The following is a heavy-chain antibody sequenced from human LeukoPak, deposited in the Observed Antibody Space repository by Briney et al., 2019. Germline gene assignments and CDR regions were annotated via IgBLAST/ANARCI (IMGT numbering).Heavy chain of an antibody. J-gene: IGHJ4*02. D-gene: IGHD3-3*01. CDR2: IYHSGST. CDR3: ARTGYDFWSGYYTGAIDY. Sequence: PSQTLSLTCAVSGGSISSGGYSWSWIRQPPGKGLEWIGYIYHSGSTYYNPSLKSRVTISVDRSKNQFSLKLSSVTAADTAVYYCARTGYDFWSGYYTGAIDYWGQGTLVTVSS. CDR1: GGSISSGGYS. V-gene: IGHV4-30-2*01.